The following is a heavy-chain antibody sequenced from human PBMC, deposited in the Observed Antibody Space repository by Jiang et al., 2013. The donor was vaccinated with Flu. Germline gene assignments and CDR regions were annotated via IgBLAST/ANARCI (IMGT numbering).Heavy chain of an antibody. V-gene: IGHV3-33*01. CDR1: GFTFSSYG. Sequence: QLVESGGGAVQPGRSLRLSCAASGFTFSSYGMHWVRQASGKGLEWVAIIWFDGSNKYYGDSVKGRFTISRDNSKNTLYLQMNSLRAEDTAIYYCARDNADDWYYDLWGRGTLVTVSS. CDR3: ARDNADDWYYDL. CDR2: IWFDGSNK. J-gene: IGHJ2*01.